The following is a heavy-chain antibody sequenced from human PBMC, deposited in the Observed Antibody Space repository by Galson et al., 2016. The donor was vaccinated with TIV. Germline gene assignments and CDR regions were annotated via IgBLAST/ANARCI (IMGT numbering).Heavy chain of an antibody. V-gene: IGHV3-30*02. CDR3: TKDSSVSVVVTAKGCDY. CDR1: GFTFSSYG. J-gene: IGHJ4*02. D-gene: IGHD2-21*02. Sequence: SLRLSCAASGFTFSSYGMHWVRQAPGKGLEWVAFLRYDGSNKYYGDSVKGRFTISRDNSKNKLYLQMNSLRAEDTAVYYCTKDSSVSVVVTAKGCDYWGQGTLVTVSS. CDR2: LRYDGSNK.